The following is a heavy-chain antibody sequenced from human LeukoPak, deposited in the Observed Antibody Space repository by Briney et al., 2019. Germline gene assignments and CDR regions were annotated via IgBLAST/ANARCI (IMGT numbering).Heavy chain of an antibody. J-gene: IGHJ4*02. Sequence: SETLSLTCTVSGGSISSSSYYWGWIRHPPGKGLEWIGSIYYSGSTYYNPSLKSRVTISVDTSKNQFSLKLSSVTAADTAVYYCARERGISCSSTSCYTYYFDYWGQGTLVTVSS. CDR2: IYYSGST. D-gene: IGHD2-2*02. CDR3: ARERGISCSSTSCYTYYFDY. V-gene: IGHV4-39*07. CDR1: GGSISSSSYY.